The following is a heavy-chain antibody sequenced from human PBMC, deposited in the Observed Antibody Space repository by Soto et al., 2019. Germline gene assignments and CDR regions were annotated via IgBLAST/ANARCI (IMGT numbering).Heavy chain of an antibody. D-gene: IGHD5-12*01. CDR3: ARPRRGYSGYDWPYYYGMDV. V-gene: IGHV4-34*01. CDR1: GGSFCGYY. Sequence: SESLSLTCAVYGGSFCGYYWSWIRQPPGKGLEWIGEINHSGSTNYNPSLKSRVTISVDTSKNQFSLKLSSVTAADTAVYYCARPRRGYSGYDWPYYYGMDVWGQGTTVTVSS. CDR2: INHSGST. J-gene: IGHJ6*02.